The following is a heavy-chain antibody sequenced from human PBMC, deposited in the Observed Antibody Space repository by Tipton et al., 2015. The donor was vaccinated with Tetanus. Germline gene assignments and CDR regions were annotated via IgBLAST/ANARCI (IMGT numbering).Heavy chain of an antibody. J-gene: IGHJ3*01. Sequence: QSGAEVKKPGSSVKLSCQGSGNSFNNFPISWVRQAPGQGLEWMGGFSPIFRRPNYAQKFQARVTIRADESTSTAYMELRSLTSADTAVYYCAREAINSEDRRAFDVWGQGTMVTVSS. V-gene: IGHV1-69*01. CDR1: GNSFNNFP. D-gene: IGHD3-22*01. CDR2: FSPIFRRP. CDR3: AREAINSEDRRAFDV.